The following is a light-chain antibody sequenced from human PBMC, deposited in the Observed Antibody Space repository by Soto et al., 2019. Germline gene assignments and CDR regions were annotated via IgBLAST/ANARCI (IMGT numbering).Light chain of an antibody. CDR3: GTDHGSGSYFVGV. CDR2: VGTGGIVG. J-gene: IGLJ3*02. V-gene: IGLV9-49*03. Sequence: QPVLTQPPSASASLGASVTLTCTLSSGYTDNKVDWYQLRPGKGPRFVMRVGTGGIVGSKGDGIPDRFSVLGSGLNRYLTIKNIQEEDESDFYCGTDHGSGSYFVGVFGGGTKLTVL. CDR1: SGYTDNK.